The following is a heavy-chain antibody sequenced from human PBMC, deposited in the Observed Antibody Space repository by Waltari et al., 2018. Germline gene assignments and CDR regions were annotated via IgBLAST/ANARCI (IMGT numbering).Heavy chain of an antibody. D-gene: IGHD3-16*01. Sequence: QVQLVESGGGVVQPGRSLRLSCAASGFTFSSYGMHWVRQAPGKGLGWVAVIWYDGSNKYYADSVKGRFTISRDNSKNTLYLQMNSLRAEDTAVYYCAREGDRDAFDIGGQGTMV. CDR1: GFTFSSYG. CDR3: AREGDRDAFDI. CDR2: IWYDGSNK. J-gene: IGHJ3*02. V-gene: IGHV3-33*01.